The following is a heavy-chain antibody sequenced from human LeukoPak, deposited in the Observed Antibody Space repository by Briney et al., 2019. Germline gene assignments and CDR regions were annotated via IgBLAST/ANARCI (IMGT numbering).Heavy chain of an antibody. Sequence: ASVKVSCKASGGTFSSYAISWVRQAPGQGLEWMGGIIPIFGTANYAQKFQGRVTITTDESTSTAYMELRSLRSDDTAVYYCARWRGYCSGGSCPGFDYWGQGTLVTVSS. CDR2: IIPIFGTA. V-gene: IGHV1-69*05. D-gene: IGHD2-15*01. CDR3: ARWRGYCSGGSCPGFDY. CDR1: GGTFSSYA. J-gene: IGHJ4*02.